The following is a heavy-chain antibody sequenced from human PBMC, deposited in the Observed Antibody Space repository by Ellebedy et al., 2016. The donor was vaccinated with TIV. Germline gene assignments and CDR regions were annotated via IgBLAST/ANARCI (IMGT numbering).Heavy chain of an antibody. CDR3: ARGWFGSGMGV. CDR2: TYYRSKWNN. V-gene: IGHV6-1*01. Sequence: SQTLSLTCVISGDSVSTDIGWNWIRQSPSRGLEWLGRTYYRSKWNNDYAVSLKRRITINPTTSKNLFSLQLNSVTPEDTAVYYCARGWFGSGMGVWGQGTTVTVSS. CDR1: GDSVSTDIG. J-gene: IGHJ6*02. D-gene: IGHD3-10*01.